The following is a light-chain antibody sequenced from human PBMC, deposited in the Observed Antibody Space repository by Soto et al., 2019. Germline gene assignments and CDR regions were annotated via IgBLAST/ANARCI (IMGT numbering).Light chain of an antibody. CDR2: EVS. Sequence: QSVLTQPASVSGSPGQSITISCTGTSSDVGGYNYVSWYQQHPGKAPQLMIYEVSNRPSGVSNRFSGSKSGNTASLTISGLQAEDEADYYCSSYTSSSTPVVFGGGTKLTVL. CDR1: SSDVGGYNY. V-gene: IGLV2-14*01. J-gene: IGLJ2*01. CDR3: SSYTSSSTPVV.